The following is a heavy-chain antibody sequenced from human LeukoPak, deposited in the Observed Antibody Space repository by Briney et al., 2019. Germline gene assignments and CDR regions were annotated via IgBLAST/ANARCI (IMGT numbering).Heavy chain of an antibody. CDR2: ISYDGSNK. V-gene: IGHV3-30*04. D-gene: IGHD3-9*01. J-gene: IGHJ4*02. CDR1: GFTFSSYA. CDR3: RYYDILTGYYGLDY. Sequence: GGSLRLSCAASGFTFSSYAMHWVRQAPGKGLEWVAVISYDGSNKYYADSVKGRFTISRDNSKNTLYLQMNSLRAEDTAVYYCRYYDILTGYYGLDYWGQGTLVTVSS.